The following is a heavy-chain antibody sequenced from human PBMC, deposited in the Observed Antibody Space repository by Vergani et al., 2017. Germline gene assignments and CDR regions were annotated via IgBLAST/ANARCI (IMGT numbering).Heavy chain of an antibody. J-gene: IGHJ5*02. V-gene: IGHV4-61*02. D-gene: IGHD6-13*01. CDR2: IYPSGST. Sequence: QVQLQESGPGLVKPSQTLSLTCTVSGGSISSGSYYWSWIRQPAGKGMEWIGRIYPSGSTNYNHSLKSRVTISVDTSKNQFSLKLSSVTAADTAVYYCARDLRGSSSWYWFDPWGQGTLVTVSS. CDR1: GGSISSGSYY. CDR3: ARDLRGSSSWYWFDP.